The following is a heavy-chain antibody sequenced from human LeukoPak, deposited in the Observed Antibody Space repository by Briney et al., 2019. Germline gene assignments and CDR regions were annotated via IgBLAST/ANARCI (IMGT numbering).Heavy chain of an antibody. D-gene: IGHD6-19*01. CDR3: ARGGDSSGWSTNYYYYMDV. Sequence: SETLSLTCAVYGGSFSGYYWSWIRQPPGKGLEWIGEINHSGSTNYNPSLKSRVTISVDTSKNHFSLKLSSMTAADTAVYYCARGGDSSGWSTNYYYYMDVWGKGTTVTVSS. CDR1: GGSFSGYY. V-gene: IGHV4-34*01. J-gene: IGHJ6*03. CDR2: INHSGST.